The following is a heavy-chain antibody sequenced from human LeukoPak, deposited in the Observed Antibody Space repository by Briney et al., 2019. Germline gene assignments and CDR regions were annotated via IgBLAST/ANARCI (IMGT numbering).Heavy chain of an antibody. J-gene: IGHJ4*02. CDR2: IKSDGSST. CDR1: GFTFSTYW. CDR3: ARPSVSGHAY. V-gene: IGHV3-74*01. Sequence: GESLKISCAASGFTFSTYWMDWVRQGPGKGLVRVSRIKSDGSSTIYADSVKGRFTISRDNARNTLYLQMNSLRAEDTAVYYCARPSVSGHAYWGQGTLVTVSS. D-gene: IGHD1-26*01.